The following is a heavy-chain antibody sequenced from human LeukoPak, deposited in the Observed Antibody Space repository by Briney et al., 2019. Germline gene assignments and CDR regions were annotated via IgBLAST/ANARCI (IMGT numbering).Heavy chain of an antibody. CDR1: GYSFTGYW. Sequence: GESLKISCKGSGYSFTGYWIGWVRQLPGKGLEWKGNISPGDSGTRYIPSFQGPFTISADKSITTAYLQWSSLKASDTATYYCAKMGPGALTADAFDIWGQGTTVTVFS. J-gene: IGHJ3*02. CDR3: AKMGPGALTADAFDI. D-gene: IGHD1-14*01. CDR2: ISPGDSGT. V-gene: IGHV5-51*01.